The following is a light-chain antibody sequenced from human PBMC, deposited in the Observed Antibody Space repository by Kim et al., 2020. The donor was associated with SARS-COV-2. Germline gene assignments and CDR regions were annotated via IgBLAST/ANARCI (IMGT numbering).Light chain of an antibody. J-gene: IGLJ3*02. CDR1: GRRGYY. Sequence: ALGQTVRITCQGDGRRGYYASWYQQKPGQAPVVVIYGKNNRPSGIPDRFSGSDSGNIASLTITGAQAEDEADYYCNSRDSSGNRWVFGGGTQLTVL. V-gene: IGLV3-19*01. CDR3: NSRDSSGNRWV. CDR2: GKN.